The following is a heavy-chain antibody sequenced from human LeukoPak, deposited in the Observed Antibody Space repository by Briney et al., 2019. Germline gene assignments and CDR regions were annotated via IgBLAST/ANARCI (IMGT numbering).Heavy chain of an antibody. CDR2: IKSKTDGGTT. V-gene: IGHV3-15*01. J-gene: IGHJ4*02. Sequence: IKSKTDGGTTDYAAPVKGRFTISRDDSKNTLYLQMNSLKTEDTAVYYCTTDGTVAGLDYWGQGTLVTVSS. D-gene: IGHD6-19*01. CDR3: TTDGTVAGLDY.